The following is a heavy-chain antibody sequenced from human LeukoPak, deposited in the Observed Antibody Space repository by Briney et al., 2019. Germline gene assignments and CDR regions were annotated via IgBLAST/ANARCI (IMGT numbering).Heavy chain of an antibody. CDR2: IYYSGSI. CDR1: GGSISSYY. V-gene: IGHV4-39*07. CDR3: ARDRSYNWFDP. D-gene: IGHD6-13*01. J-gene: IGHJ5*02. Sequence: PSDSLSLPRTVSGGSISSYYWRWIRQPTGKGLEWIGSIYYSGSIYYNPSLKSRVTISVDTSKNQFSLKLSSVTAADTVVYYGARDRSYNWFDPWGQGTLVTVSS.